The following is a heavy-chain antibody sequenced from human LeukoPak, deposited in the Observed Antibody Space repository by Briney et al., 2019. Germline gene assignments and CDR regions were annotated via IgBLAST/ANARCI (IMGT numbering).Heavy chain of an antibody. J-gene: IGHJ4*02. CDR3: ARAPNLMVRSFDY. CDR2: IYSDTNA. Sequence: GGSLRLSCAASGLTVSSNYMSWVRQAPGKGLEWVSLIYSDTNAYYADSVKGRFTISRDNFENTLHLQMNSLRAEDTAVYYCARAPNLMVRSFDYWGQGTLVTVSA. CDR1: GLTVSSNY. D-gene: IGHD3-10*01. V-gene: IGHV3-53*01.